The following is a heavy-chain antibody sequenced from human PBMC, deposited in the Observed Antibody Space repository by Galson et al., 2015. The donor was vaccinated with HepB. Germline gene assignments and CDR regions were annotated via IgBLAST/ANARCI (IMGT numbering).Heavy chain of an antibody. V-gene: IGHV7-4-1*02. D-gene: IGHD6-19*01. J-gene: IGHJ3*02. CDR2: INTNTGNP. Sequence: SVKVSCKASGYTFTSYAMNWVRQAPGQGLEWMGWINTNTGNPTYAQGFTGRFVFSLDTSVSTAYLQISSLKAEDTAVYYCARDQSSGWYGGMGAFDIWGQGTMVTVSS. CDR1: GYTFTSYA. CDR3: ARDQSSGWYGGMGAFDI.